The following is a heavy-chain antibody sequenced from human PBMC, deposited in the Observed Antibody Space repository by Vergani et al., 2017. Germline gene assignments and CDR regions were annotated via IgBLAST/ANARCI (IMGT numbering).Heavy chain of an antibody. V-gene: IGHV3-21*01. CDR2: ISSSSSYI. J-gene: IGHJ6*02. CDR3: ARDRGLYYGMDV. CDR1: GFTFSSYS. Sequence: EVQLVESGGGLVKPGGCLRLSCAASGFTFSSYSMNWVRQAPGKGLEWVSSISSSSSYIYYADSVKGRFTISRDNAKNSLYLQMNSLRAEDTAVYYCARDRGLYYGMDVWGQGTTVTVSS.